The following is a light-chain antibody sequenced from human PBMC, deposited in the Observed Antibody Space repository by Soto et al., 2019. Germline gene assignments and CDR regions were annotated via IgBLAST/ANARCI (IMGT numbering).Light chain of an antibody. Sequence: QSALTQPASVSGSPGQSITISCTGTSSDVGGYNYVSWYQQHPGKAPKLMIYDVSNRPSGVSNRFSGSKSGDTASLTISGLQAADEADYYCSSYTSSSLWVFGGGTKLTVL. V-gene: IGLV2-14*01. CDR1: SSDVGGYNY. J-gene: IGLJ3*02. CDR2: DVS. CDR3: SSYTSSSLWV.